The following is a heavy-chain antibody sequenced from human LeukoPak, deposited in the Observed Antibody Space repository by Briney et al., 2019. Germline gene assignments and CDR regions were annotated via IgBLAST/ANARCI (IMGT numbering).Heavy chain of an antibody. D-gene: IGHD1-1*01. V-gene: IGHV3-23*01. CDR2: ISGGGGST. CDR3: AIEDMNWRSAIYYFDH. CDR1: GFTFSSYA. J-gene: IGHJ4*02. Sequence: PGGCLRLSCVDSGFTFSSYAMSWVRPAPGKGVGWVSAISGGGGSTYYADSVRGRFTISRDNSRNTLSLQMNSQGPEDTGVYYCAIEDMNWRSAIYYFDHWPQDPLDTVST.